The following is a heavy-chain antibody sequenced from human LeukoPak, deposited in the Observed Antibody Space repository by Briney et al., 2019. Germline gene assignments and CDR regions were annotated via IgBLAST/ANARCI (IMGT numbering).Heavy chain of an antibody. Sequence: PSETLSLTCTVSGGSIASSSHFLGWIRQPPGKGLEWIGNIHYIGSTYYNPSLKSRVTISVDTSKNRFSLKVSSVTAADTAVYYCARVLYSSSSLVDYYYYMDVWGKGTTVTVSS. V-gene: IGHV4-39*01. J-gene: IGHJ6*03. CDR2: IHYIGST. CDR3: ARVLYSSSSLVDYYYYMDV. D-gene: IGHD6-6*01. CDR1: GGSIASSSHF.